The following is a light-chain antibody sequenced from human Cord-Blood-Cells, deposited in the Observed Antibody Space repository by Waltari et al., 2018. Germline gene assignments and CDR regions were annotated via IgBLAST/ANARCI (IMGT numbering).Light chain of an antibody. V-gene: IGLV2-23*01. CDR3: CSYAGSSTL. Sequence: QSALTQPASVSGSPGQSITISCTGTSSDVGSYNLVSWYQQHPGKAPKLMIYEGSKRPSGVSNRFSGSKSVNTSSLTISWLQAEDEADYYCCSYAGSSTLFGGGTKLTVL. CDR1: SSDVGSYNL. CDR2: EGS. J-gene: IGLJ2*01.